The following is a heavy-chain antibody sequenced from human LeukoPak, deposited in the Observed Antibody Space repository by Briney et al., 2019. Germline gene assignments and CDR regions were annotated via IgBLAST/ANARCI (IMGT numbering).Heavy chain of an antibody. D-gene: IGHD3-22*01. V-gene: IGHV4-39*01. J-gene: IGHJ4*02. CDR3: ASIDRLYYYDSSGRFDY. CDR2: IYYSGST. CDR1: GGSISSSSYY. Sequence: SETLSLTCTVSGGSISSSSYYWGWIRQPPGKGLEWLGSIYYSGSTYYNPSLKSRVTISVDTSKNQFSLKLSSVTAADTAVYYCASIDRLYYYDSSGRFDYWGQGTLVTVSS.